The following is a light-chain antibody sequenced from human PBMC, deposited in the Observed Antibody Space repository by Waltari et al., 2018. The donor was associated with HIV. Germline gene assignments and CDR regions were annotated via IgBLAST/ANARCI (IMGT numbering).Light chain of an antibody. J-gene: IGKJ2*01. CDR2: KAS. V-gene: IGKV1-5*03. CDR3: QQYYSYSYT. CDR1: QSISKW. Sequence: DIQMTQSPSTLSASVGDRVTITSRASQSISKWLAWYQQKAGKAPKPLIYKASSLQRGGPTRVSGSGFGTGFTLTIRSLQPDYFGTYFFQQYYSYSYTFGQGTKLEI.